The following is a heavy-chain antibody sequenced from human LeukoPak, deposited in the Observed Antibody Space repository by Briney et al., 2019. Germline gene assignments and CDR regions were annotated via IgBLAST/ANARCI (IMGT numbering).Heavy chain of an antibody. CDR3: ARALSYSSSWFY. D-gene: IGHD6-13*01. Sequence: SETLSLTCTVSGGSISSYYWSWIRQPPGKGLEWIGEINHSGSTNYNPSLKSRVTISVDTSKNQFSLKLSSVTAADTAVYYCARALSYSSSWFYWGQGTLVTVSS. CDR1: GGSISSYY. CDR2: INHSGST. V-gene: IGHV4-34*01. J-gene: IGHJ4*02.